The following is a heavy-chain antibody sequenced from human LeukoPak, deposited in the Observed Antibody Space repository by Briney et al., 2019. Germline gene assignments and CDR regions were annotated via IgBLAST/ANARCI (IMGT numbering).Heavy chain of an antibody. CDR1: GGSISSYY. D-gene: IGHD3-3*01. Sequence: SETLSLTCTVSGGSISSYYWCWIRQPAGKGLEWIGRIYSRGSTNYSPSLKSRVTMSLDTSKNQFSLKLSSLTAADTALYYCARGRFCSADICSGGDAFDIWGQGTMVSVSS. J-gene: IGHJ3*02. V-gene: IGHV4-4*07. CDR2: IYSRGST. CDR3: ARGRFCSADICSGGDAFDI.